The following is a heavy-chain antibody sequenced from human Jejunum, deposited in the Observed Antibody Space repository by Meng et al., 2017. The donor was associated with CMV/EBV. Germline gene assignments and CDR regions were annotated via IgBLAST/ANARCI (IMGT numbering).Heavy chain of an antibody. V-gene: IGHV1-18*01. CDR2: ISAYNGNT. J-gene: IGHJ4*02. D-gene: IGHD3-10*01. Sequence: QVQLVQSGSEPKKPGASVKVSCKASGYAFTNYGISWVRQAPGQGLEWMGWISAYNGNTNYAQKLQGRVTMTTDTSTSTAYMEVRSLRSDDTAVYYCARDYYYGRSYYFDYWGQGTLVTVSS. CDR1: GYAFTNYG. CDR3: ARDYYYGRSYYFDY.